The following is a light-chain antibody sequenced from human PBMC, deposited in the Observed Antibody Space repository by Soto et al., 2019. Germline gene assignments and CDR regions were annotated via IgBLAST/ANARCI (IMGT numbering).Light chain of an antibody. CDR3: SSYAGSNNLV. CDR1: SNDVGGHTS. V-gene: IGLV2-8*01. CDR2: EVN. J-gene: IGLJ2*01. Sequence: QSALTQPPSASGSPGQSVAISCTGTSNDVGGHTSVSWYQQYPGKAPTLMIYEVNKRPSGVSDRFSGSKSGNTASLTVSGLQTGDEADYCCSSYAGSNNLVFGGGTKLTVL.